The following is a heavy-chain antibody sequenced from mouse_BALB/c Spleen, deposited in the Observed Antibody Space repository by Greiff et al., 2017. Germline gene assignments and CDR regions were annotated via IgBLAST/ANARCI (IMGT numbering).Heavy chain of an antibody. J-gene: IGHJ2*01. D-gene: IGHD1-1*01. V-gene: IGHV5-6-5*01. CDR3: ARASYYYGSLYFDY. CDR2: ISSGGST. Sequence: DVMLVESGGGLVKPGGSLKLSCAASGFTFSSYAMSWVRQTPEKRLEWVASISSGGSTYYPDSVKGRFTISRDNARNILYLQMSSLRSEDTAMYYCARASYYYGSLYFDYWGQGTTLTVSS. CDR1: GFTFSSYA.